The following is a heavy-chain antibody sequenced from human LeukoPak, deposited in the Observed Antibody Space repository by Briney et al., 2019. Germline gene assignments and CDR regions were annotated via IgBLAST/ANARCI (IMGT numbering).Heavy chain of an antibody. CDR1: GFGFSRYA. CDR2: ISYDGSNK. D-gene: IGHD5-18*01. V-gene: IGHV3-30-3*01. J-gene: IGHJ3*02. CDR3: AREDTAMVTHHDAFDI. Sequence: PGRSLRLSCAASGFGFSRYAMHWVRQAPGKGLEWVSVISYDGSNKYYADSVKGRFTISRDNSKNTLYLQMNSLRAEDTAVYYCAREDTAMVTHHDAFDIWGQGTMVTVSS.